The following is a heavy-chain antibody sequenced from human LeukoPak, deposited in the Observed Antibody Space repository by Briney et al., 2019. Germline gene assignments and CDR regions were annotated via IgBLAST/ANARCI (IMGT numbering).Heavy chain of an antibody. CDR2: IIPIFGTA. V-gene: IGHV1-69*05. Sequence: SVKVSCTASGGTFSSYAISWVRQAPGQGLEWMGGIIPIFGTANYAQKFQGRVTITTDESTSTAYMELSSLRSEDTAVYYCARTEDYYYYMDVWGKGTTVTVSS. CDR1: GGTFSSYA. J-gene: IGHJ6*03. CDR3: ARTEDYYYYMDV.